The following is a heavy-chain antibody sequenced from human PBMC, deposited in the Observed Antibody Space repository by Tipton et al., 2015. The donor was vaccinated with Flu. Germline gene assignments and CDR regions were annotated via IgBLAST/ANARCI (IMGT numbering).Heavy chain of an antibody. J-gene: IGHJ4*02. CDR1: GYSFTSYW. D-gene: IGHD3-3*01. CDR2: IYPGDSDT. V-gene: IGHV5-51*01. CDR3: GGGIFGGGEYYFDY. Sequence: QLVQSGAEVEMPGESLKISCKGSGYSFTSYWIGWVRQMPGKGLEWMGIIYPGDSDTRYSPSFQGQVTISADKSSSTAYLQWSSLRASATAVFYCGGGIFGGGEYYFDYWGQGTLVTVSA.